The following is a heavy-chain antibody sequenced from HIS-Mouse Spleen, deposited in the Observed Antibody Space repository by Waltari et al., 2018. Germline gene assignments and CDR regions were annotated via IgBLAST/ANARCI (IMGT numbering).Heavy chain of an antibody. D-gene: IGHD6-13*01. CDR3: AREIPYSSSWYDWYFDL. V-gene: IGHV4-39*07. CDR2: IYYSGST. Sequence: QLQLQESGPGLVKPSEPLSLTCTVSGCSISRSSYYWGWIRQPPGKGLGWIGSIYYSGSTYYNPSLKSRVTISVDTSKNQFSLKLSSVTAADTAVYYCAREIPYSSSWYDWYFDLWGRGTLVTVSS. CDR1: GCSISRSSYY. J-gene: IGHJ2*01.